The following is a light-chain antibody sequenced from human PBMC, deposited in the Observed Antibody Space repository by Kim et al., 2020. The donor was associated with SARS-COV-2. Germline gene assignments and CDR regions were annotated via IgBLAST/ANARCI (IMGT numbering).Light chain of an antibody. CDR2: DAS. V-gene: IGKV1-33*01. Sequence: DIQITQSPSSLSASVGDRVTITCQASQDITNYLNWYQQQPGKAPKLLIYDASNLETGVPSRFSGSGSGTHFIFTISSLQPEDIGTYYCQQFANLALTFGGGTKVEIK. CDR3: QQFANLALT. J-gene: IGKJ4*01. CDR1: QDITNY.